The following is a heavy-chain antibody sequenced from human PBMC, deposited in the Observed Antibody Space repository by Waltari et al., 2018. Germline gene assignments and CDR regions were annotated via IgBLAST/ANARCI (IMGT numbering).Heavy chain of an antibody. CDR1: GGSISSSSYY. Sequence: QLQLQESGPGLVKPSETLSLTCTVSGGSISSSSYYWGWIRQPPGKGLEWIGSIYYSGGTCYNPSLKSRVTISVDTSKNQFSLKLSSVTAADTAVYYCASANTATIDYWGQGTLVTVSS. D-gene: IGHD6-25*01. V-gene: IGHV4-39*07. J-gene: IGHJ4*02. CDR3: ASANTATIDY. CDR2: IYYSGGT.